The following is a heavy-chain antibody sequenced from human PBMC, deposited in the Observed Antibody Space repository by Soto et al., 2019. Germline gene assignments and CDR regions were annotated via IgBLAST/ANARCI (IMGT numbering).Heavy chain of an antibody. CDR1: GFTFDDYA. CDR2: ISWNSGSI. V-gene: IGHV3-9*01. CDR3: AKVGAAPAEFSYYYYMDV. J-gene: IGHJ6*03. Sequence: GGSLRLSCAASGFTFDDYAMHWVRQAPGKGLEWVSGISWNSGSIGYADSVKGRFTISRDNAKNSLYLQMNSLRAEDTALYYCAKVGAAPAEFSYYYYMDVWGKGTTVTVSS. D-gene: IGHD6-6*01.